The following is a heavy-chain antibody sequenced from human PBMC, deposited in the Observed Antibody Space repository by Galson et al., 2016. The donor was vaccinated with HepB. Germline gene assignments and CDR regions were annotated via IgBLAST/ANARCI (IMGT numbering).Heavy chain of an antibody. CDR3: ARGGSYSPDF. V-gene: IGHV3-11*01. J-gene: IGHJ1*01. Sequence: SLRLSCAASGFTFTDHYMSWIRQTPVKGLEWVSYISSSGSTIYYADSVKGRFTISRDNAKNSLFLQMNSLRAEDTAVYYCARGGSYSPDFWGQGTLVTVSS. D-gene: IGHD1-26*01. CDR1: GFTFTDHY. CDR2: ISSSGSTI.